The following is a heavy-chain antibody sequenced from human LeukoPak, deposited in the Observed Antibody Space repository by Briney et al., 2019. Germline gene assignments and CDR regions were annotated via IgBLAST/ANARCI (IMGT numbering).Heavy chain of an antibody. V-gene: IGHV3-7*01. CDR3: ARDRGYSSFDY. D-gene: IGHD4-23*01. Sequence: LPGGSLRLSCEASAFTFSIYWMSWVRQAPGKGREWVANIKEDGSEINYVDSVKGRFTISRDNAKNSLFLQMNSLRVEDTAVYYCARDRGYSSFDYWGQGTLVTVSS. J-gene: IGHJ4*02. CDR2: IKEDGSEI. CDR1: AFTFSIYW.